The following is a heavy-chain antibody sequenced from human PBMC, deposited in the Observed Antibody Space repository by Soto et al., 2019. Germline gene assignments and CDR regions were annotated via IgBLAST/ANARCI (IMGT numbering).Heavy chain of an antibody. CDR1: GGSISSGGYY. J-gene: IGHJ4*02. D-gene: IGHD6-6*01. V-gene: IGHV4-31*03. Sequence: SETLSLTCTVSGGSISSGGYYWSWIRQHPGKGLEWIGYIYYSGSTYYNPSLKSRVTISVDTSKNQFSLKLSSVTAADTAVYYCARGPYSSSVYYFDYWGQGTLVTVSS. CDR3: ARGPYSSSVYYFDY. CDR2: IYYSGST.